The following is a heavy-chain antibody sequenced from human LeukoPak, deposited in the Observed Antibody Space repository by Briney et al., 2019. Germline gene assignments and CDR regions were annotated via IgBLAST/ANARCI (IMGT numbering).Heavy chain of an antibody. V-gene: IGHV4-59*01. CDR1: GGSISSYY. CDR3: ARVGYGSSWYPDP. D-gene: IGHD6-13*01. J-gene: IGHJ5*02. Sequence: SETLSLTCTVSGGSISSYYWSWIRQPPGKGLEWIGYIYYSGGTNYNPSLKSRVTISVDTSKNQFSLKLSSVTAADTAVYYCARVGYGSSWYPDPWGQGTLVIVSS. CDR2: IYYSGGT.